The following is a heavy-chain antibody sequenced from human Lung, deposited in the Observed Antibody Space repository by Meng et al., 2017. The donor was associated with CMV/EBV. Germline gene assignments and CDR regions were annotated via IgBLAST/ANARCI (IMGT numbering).Heavy chain of an antibody. Sequence: SCAASGLTFSSYAMHWVRQAPGKGLEWVAVISYDGSNKYYADSVKGRFTISRDNSKNTLYLQMNSLRAEDTAVYYCARDGGYCSSTSCYEGGWFDPWGQGTMVTVSS. CDR2: ISYDGSNK. J-gene: IGHJ5*01. CDR3: ARDGGYCSSTSCYEGGWFDP. D-gene: IGHD2-2*01. CDR1: GLTFSSYA. V-gene: IGHV3-30-3*01.